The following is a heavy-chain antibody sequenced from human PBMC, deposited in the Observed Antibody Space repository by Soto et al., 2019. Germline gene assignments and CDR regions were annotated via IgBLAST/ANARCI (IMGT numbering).Heavy chain of an antibody. J-gene: IGHJ4*02. Sequence: GGSLRLSCAASGFTFSSYGMHWVRQAPGKGLEWVAVISYDGSNKNYADSVKGRFTISRDNSKNTQYLQMNSLRAEDTAVYYCARGGDPDYWGQGTLVTVSS. V-gene: IGHV3-30*03. CDR3: ARGGDPDY. CDR2: ISYDGSNK. D-gene: IGHD2-21*02. CDR1: GFTFSSYG.